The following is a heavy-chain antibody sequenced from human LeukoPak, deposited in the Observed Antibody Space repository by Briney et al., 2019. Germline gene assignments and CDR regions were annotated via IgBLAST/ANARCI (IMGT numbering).Heavy chain of an antibody. Sequence: SETLSLTCTVSGGSISSYYWSWIRQPPGKGLEWIGYIYYSGSTNYNPSLESRVTISVDTSKNQFSLKLSSVTAADTAVYYCAATDTAMVHFNWFDPWGQGTLVTVSS. CDR2: IYYSGST. V-gene: IGHV4-59*01. CDR1: GGSISSYY. CDR3: AATDTAMVHFNWFDP. D-gene: IGHD5-18*01. J-gene: IGHJ5*02.